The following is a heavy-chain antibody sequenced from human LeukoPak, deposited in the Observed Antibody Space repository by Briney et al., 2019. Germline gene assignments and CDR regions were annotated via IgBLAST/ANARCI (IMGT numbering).Heavy chain of an antibody. D-gene: IGHD4-17*01. CDR3: ARLTTTVTTPFDY. J-gene: IGHJ4*02. Sequence: GGSLRLSCAASGFTFSIYNMNWVRQAPGKGLEWVSSVSSSSSYIYYADSVKGRFTISRDNAKNSLYLQMNSLRAEDTAVYYCARLTTTVTTPFDYWGQGTLVTVSS. V-gene: IGHV3-21*01. CDR1: GFTFSIYN. CDR2: VSSSSSYI.